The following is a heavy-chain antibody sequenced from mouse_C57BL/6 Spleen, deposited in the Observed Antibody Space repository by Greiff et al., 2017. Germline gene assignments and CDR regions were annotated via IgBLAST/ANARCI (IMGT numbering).Heavy chain of an antibody. J-gene: IGHJ2*01. CDR3: SRLRNYGSSYDFDY. D-gene: IGHD1-1*01. Sequence: VQLQQSGAELVRPGTSVKLSCKASGYTFTSYWMHWVKQRPGQGLEWIGVIDPSDSYTNYNQQFKGKATLTVDTSSSTAYMQLSRLTSEDAAVDYCSRLRNYGSSYDFDYWGQGTTLTVSS. V-gene: IGHV1-59*01. CDR1: GYTFTSYW. CDR2: IDPSDSYT.